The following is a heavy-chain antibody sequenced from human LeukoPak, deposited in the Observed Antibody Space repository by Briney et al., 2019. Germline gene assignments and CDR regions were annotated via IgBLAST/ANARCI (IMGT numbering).Heavy chain of an antibody. V-gene: IGHV3-48*03. Sequence: PGGSLRLSCAASGFTFSSYEMNWVRQAPGKGLEWVSYTSSSGSTIYYADSVKGRFTISRDNAKNSLYLQMNSLGAEDTAVYYCARDHTAVAGTSDYWGQGTLVTVSS. D-gene: IGHD6-19*01. CDR3: ARDHTAVAGTSDY. CDR1: GFTFSSYE. CDR2: TSSSGSTI. J-gene: IGHJ4*02.